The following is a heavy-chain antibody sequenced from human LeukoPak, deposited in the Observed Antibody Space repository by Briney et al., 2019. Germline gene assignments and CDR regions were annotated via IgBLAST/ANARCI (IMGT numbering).Heavy chain of an antibody. CDR2: INPSGGST. CDR1: GYTFTSYY. J-gene: IGHJ6*02. CDR3: AREEVVLMVYAPYYYGMDV. V-gene: IGHV1-46*01. Sequence: GASVKVSYKASGYTFTSYYMHWVRQAPGQGLEWMGIINPSGGSTSYAQKFQGRVTMTRDTSTSTVYMELSSLRSEDTAVYYCAREEVVLMVYAPYYYGMDVWGQGTTVTVSS. D-gene: IGHD2-8*01.